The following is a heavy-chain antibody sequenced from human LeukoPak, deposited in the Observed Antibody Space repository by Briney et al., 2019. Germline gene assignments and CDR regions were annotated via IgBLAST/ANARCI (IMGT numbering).Heavy chain of an antibody. V-gene: IGHV1-8*01. CDR1: GYTFTNSD. CDR3: AAMLY. Sequence: ASVTVSCKASGYTFTNSDINWVRQATGQGLEWMGWMNTKSGNTGYAQKLQGRVTMSMDTSITTAYMELTSLRSGDTAVYYCAAMLYWGQGTLVTVSS. D-gene: IGHD3-16*01. CDR2: MNTKSGNT. J-gene: IGHJ4*02.